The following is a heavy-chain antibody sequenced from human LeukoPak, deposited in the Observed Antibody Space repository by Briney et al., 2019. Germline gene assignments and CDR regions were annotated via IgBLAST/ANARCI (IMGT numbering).Heavy chain of an antibody. D-gene: IGHD2-2*01. J-gene: IGHJ4*02. Sequence: EASVKVSCKASGYTFTGYYMHWVRQAPGQGLEWMVGINPNSGGTNYAQKFQGRVTMTRDTSISTAYMELSRLRSDDTAVYYCARDDCSSTSCYDYFDYWGQGTLVTVSS. V-gene: IGHV1-2*02. CDR3: ARDDCSSTSCYDYFDY. CDR1: GYTFTGYY. CDR2: INPNSGGT.